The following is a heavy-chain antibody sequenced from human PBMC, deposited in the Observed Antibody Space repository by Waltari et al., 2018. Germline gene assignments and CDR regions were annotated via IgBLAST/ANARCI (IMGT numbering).Heavy chain of an antibody. J-gene: IGHJ5*02. CDR1: GGSISSPY. V-gene: IGHV4-59*11. Sequence: QVPQQESGPGLVKPSETLSLTCTVSGGSISSPYWSWIRHPPGKGLEWIGYIYYSGSTNYNPSLKSRVTISVDTSKNQFSLKLSSVTAADTAVYYCATWPRYYYDSSGYQHTAPWGQGTLVTVSS. CDR3: ATWPRYYYDSSGYQHTAP. D-gene: IGHD3-22*01. CDR2: IYYSGST.